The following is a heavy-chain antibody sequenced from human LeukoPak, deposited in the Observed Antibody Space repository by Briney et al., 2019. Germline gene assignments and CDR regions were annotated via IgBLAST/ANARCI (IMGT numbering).Heavy chain of an antibody. J-gene: IGHJ5*02. CDR2: ISAYNGNT. CDR1: GYTFTSYA. CDR3: ARGNRGSRINWFDP. Sequence: ASVKVSCTASGYTFTSYAISWVRQAPGQGLEWMGWISAYNGNTNYAQKLQGRVTMTTDTSTSTAYMELRSLRSDDTAVYYCARGNRGSRINWFDPWGQGTLVTVSS. D-gene: IGHD7-27*01. V-gene: IGHV1-18*01.